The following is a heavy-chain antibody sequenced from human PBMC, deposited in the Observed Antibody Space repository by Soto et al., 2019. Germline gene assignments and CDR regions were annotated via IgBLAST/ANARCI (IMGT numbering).Heavy chain of an antibody. CDR2: INPNSGGT. V-gene: IGHV1-2*02. CDR3: ARDRVATIRFDY. D-gene: IGHD5-12*01. CDR1: GYTFTGDY. Sequence: SVKVSCQASGYTFTGDYMPWVRQAPGQGLEWMGWINPNSGGTNYAQKFQGRVTMTRDTSISTAYMELSRLRSDDTAVYYCARDRVATIRFDYWGQGTLVTVSS. J-gene: IGHJ4*02.